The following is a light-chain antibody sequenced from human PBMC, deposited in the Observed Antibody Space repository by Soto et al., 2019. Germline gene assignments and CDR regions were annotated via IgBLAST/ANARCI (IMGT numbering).Light chain of an antibody. Sequence: DIVTTQSPDSLTVSLGERATIKCRTGQSVLYSSNNKHYLAWYQQRLGQPPKPLITWATVREPGVPERFTGSVSGSDFTLTITNLRAEDVATYFCHQYYGFPWTFGQGTRV. J-gene: IGKJ1*01. V-gene: IGKV4-1*01. CDR3: HQYYGFPWT. CDR1: QSVLYSSNNKHY. CDR2: WAT.